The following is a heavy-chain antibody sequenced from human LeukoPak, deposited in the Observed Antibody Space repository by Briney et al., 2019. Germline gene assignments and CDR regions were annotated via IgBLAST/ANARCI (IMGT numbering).Heavy chain of an antibody. CDR2: ISSRALYL. CDR3: ARAQAGYNWFDP. J-gene: IGHJ5*02. CDR1: GFTFTSYW. V-gene: IGHV3-21*01. Sequence: GGSLRLSCAVSGFTFTSYWIHWVLQAPGKGLEWLSSISSRALYLYYANSVKGRFTISRDNANNSVYLQMDGLRADDTAVYYCARAQAGYNWFDPWGQGTRVTVSS. D-gene: IGHD6-25*01.